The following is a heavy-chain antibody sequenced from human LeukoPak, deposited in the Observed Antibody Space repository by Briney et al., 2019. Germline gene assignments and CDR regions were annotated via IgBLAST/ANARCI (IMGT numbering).Heavy chain of an antibody. J-gene: IGHJ4*02. D-gene: IGHD6-19*01. CDR3: AKNSGYNNDWFDY. V-gene: IGHV3-30*02. CDR1: GISLSNYD. Sequence: TGGSLRLSCAASGISLSNYDMHWVRQAPGKGLEWVAFIRYDGSNEYYADSVKGRFTISRGNSKNTLYLQMNSLRTEDTAVYYCAKNSGYNNDWFDYWGQGTLVTVSS. CDR2: IRYDGSNE.